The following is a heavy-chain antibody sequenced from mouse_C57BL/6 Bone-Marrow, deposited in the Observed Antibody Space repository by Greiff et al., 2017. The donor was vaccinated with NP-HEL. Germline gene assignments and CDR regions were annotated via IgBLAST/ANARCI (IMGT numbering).Heavy chain of an antibody. D-gene: IGHD1-3*01. CDR2: IYPVSGET. J-gene: IGHJ4*01. CDR1: GYTFTDHI. V-gene: IGHV1-11*01. Sequence: VQLQQSGAELASPGASVTLSCKASGYTFTDHIMNWVKKRPGQGLEWIGRIYPVSGETNYHQKFMGKATFSVDRSSSTMYMVLNRLTSEDSAVCYCGIGEWGAKEYWGQGTSVTVSS. CDR3: GIGEWGAKEY.